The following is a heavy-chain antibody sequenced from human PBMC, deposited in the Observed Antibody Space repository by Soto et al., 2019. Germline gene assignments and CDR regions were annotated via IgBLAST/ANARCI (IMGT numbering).Heavy chain of an antibody. CDR3: AMVDVYVTPSPQDV. D-gene: IGHD3-16*01. CDR1: GYTFTRYG. J-gene: IGHJ6*02. V-gene: IGHV1-18*01. Sequence: QVQLVQSGAEVKNPGASVKVSGKASGYTFTRYGIGWARQAPGQGLEWMGWINTYNGNTNYAQNVQGRVTLTTDTPTSTAYMEQRSMRSNDTDIYYCAMVDVYVTPSPQDVWGQGTTVSVSS. CDR2: INTYNGNT.